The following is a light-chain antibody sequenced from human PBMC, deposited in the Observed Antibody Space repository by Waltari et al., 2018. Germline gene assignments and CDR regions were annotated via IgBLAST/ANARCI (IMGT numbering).Light chain of an antibody. CDR1: IIARQS. CDR2: DDT. CDR3: QVWDGISDLV. J-gene: IGLJ2*01. V-gene: IGLV3-21*02. Sequence: SYVLAQPPSVSVAPGQTARIPCGGHIIARQSLTWYQQKPGQAPVMVGYDDTDRPSGIPERFSGSNSGNTATLTISRVEAGDEADYYCQVWDGISDLVFGGGTRLTVL.